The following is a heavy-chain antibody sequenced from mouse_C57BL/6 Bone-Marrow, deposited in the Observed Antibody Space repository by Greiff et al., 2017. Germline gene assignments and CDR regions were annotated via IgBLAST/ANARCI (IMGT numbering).Heavy chain of an antibody. D-gene: IGHD2-5*01. Sequence: VQLQQSGPVLVKPGASVKMSCKASGYTFTDYYMNWVKQSHGKSLEWIGVINPYNGGTSYNQKFKGKATLTVDKSSSTAYMELNSLTSEDSAVYYCARSPYYSNYVDYAMDYWGQGTSVTVSS. V-gene: IGHV1-19*01. J-gene: IGHJ4*01. CDR3: ARSPYYSNYVDYAMDY. CDR1: GYTFTDYY. CDR2: INPYNGGT.